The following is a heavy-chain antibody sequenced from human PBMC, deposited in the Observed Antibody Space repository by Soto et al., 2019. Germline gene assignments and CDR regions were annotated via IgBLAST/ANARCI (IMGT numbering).Heavy chain of an antibody. CDR2: ISSSSSTI. V-gene: IGHV3-48*01. CDR3: ARDGPMVRFSYYYFDY. J-gene: IGHJ4*02. D-gene: IGHD3-10*01. Sequence: EVQLVESGGGLVQPGGSPRLSCAASGFTFSSYSMNWVRQAPGKGLEWVSYISSSSSTIYYADSVKGRFTISRDNAKNSLYLQMNSLRAEDTAVYYCARDGPMVRFSYYYFDYWGQGTLVTVSS. CDR1: GFTFSSYS.